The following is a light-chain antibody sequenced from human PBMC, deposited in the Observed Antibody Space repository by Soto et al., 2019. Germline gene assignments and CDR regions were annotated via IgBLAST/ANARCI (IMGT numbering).Light chain of an antibody. Sequence: DIPMTQSPSSLSASVGDRVTINCRASQSISSYLNWYQQKPGKAPKLLIYAASSLQSGVPSRFSGSGSGTDFTLTISSLQPEDFATYYCQQSYSTLGTFGQGTKVDIK. CDR2: AAS. V-gene: IGKV1-39*01. CDR1: QSISSY. CDR3: QQSYSTLGT. J-gene: IGKJ1*01.